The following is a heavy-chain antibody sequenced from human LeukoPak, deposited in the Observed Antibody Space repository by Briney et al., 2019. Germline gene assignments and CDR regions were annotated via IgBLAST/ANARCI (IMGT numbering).Heavy chain of an antibody. V-gene: IGHV4-59*01. J-gene: IGHJ6*03. Sequence: SETLSLTCTVSGGSISSYYWSWIRQPPGKGLEWIGYIYYSGSTNYNPSLKSRVTISVDTSKNQFSLKLSSVTAADTAVYYCARDIAAGPGGYYYMDVWGKGTTVTVSS. D-gene: IGHD6-13*01. CDR2: IYYSGST. CDR3: ARDIAAGPGGYYYMDV. CDR1: GGSISSYY.